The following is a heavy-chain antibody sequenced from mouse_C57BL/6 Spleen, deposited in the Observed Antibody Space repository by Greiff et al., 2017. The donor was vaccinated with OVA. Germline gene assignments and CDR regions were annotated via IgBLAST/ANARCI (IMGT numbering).Heavy chain of an antibody. CDR2: IDPNNGGT. V-gene: IGHV1-72*01. Sequence: QVQLQQPGAELVKPGASVKLSCKASGYTFTSYWMPWVKQRPGQGLAWIGRIDPNNGGTKYNEKFKSKATLTVDKPSSTAYMQLSSLTSEDSAVYYCARIDDGYSDYWGQGTTLTVSS. J-gene: IGHJ2*01. D-gene: IGHD2-3*01. CDR3: ARIDDGYSDY. CDR1: GYTFTSYW.